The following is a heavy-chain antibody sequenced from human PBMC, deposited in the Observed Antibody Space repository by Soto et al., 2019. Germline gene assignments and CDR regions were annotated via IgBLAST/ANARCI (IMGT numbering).Heavy chain of an antibody. CDR2: AYYRSQWYY. CDR3: TKQKGDSRPYNGMDV. CDR1: GDSVSSNSAA. Sequence: SQTLSLTCAISGDSVSSNSAAWNWIRQSPSRVLEWLGRAYYRSQWYYDSAVSVRSRITVIPDTSKNQFSLQLNSATPEDTAVYYCTKQKGDSRPYNGMDVWGQGPTVTVSS. V-gene: IGHV6-1*01. D-gene: IGHD2-21*02. J-gene: IGHJ6*02.